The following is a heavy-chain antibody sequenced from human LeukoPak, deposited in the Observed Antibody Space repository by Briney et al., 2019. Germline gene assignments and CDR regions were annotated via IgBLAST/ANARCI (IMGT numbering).Heavy chain of an antibody. CDR2: INPNSGGT. CDR1: GYTFTAYS. D-gene: IGHD6-13*01. V-gene: IGHV1-2*02. J-gene: IGHJ4*02. CDR3: ARGPQIGEGSSWYGY. Sequence: ASVKVSCKASGYTFTAYSMHRVRQAPGQGLEWMGWINPNSGGTNYAQKFQGRVTMTRDTSISTAYMELSRLRSDDTAVYYCARGPQIGEGSSWYGYWGQGTLVTVSS.